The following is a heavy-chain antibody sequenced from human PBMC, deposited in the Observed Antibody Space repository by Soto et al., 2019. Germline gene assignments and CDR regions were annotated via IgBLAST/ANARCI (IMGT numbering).Heavy chain of an antibody. CDR2: IYYSGST. D-gene: IGHD2-15*01. CDR1: GGSISSSSYY. V-gene: IGHV4-39*01. J-gene: IGHJ3*02. CDR3: ARPSPRYCSGGSCLEFPDAFDI. Sequence: QQQLQESGPGLVKPSETLSLTCTVSGGSISSSSYYWGWIRQPPGKGLEWIGSIYYSGSTYYNPSLKSRVTISVDTSKNQFSLKLSSVTAVDTAVYYCARPSPRYCSGGSCLEFPDAFDIWGQGTMVTVSS.